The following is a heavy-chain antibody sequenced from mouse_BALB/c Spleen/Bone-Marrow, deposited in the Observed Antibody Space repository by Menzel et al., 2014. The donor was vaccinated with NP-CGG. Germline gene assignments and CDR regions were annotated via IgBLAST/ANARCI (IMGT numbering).Heavy chain of an antibody. J-gene: IGHJ2*01. V-gene: IGHV1-4*01. Sequence: QVHVKQSAALASPGASVKMSCKASGYTFTDYTIQWVKQRPGQGLKWIGYVNPRSGYANYNQKFKDKATLTADKSSSTAFMQLSSLTSEDSAVYYRARPKGFALDYWGQGTALTVSS. CDR1: GYTFTDYT. CDR3: ARPKGFALDY. CDR2: VNPRSGYA.